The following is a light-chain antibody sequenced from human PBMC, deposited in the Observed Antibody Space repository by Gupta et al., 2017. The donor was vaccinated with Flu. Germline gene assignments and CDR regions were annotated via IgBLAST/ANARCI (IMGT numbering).Light chain of an antibody. J-gene: IGKJ4*01. CDR1: ESITNY. Sequence: VGDRVTISCRASESITNYLNWYQQKPGKAPKLLIYTTSTLHHGVPSRFSGSGSGTDYTLTISSLQPEDSATYYCQQSFSSITFGGGTKIEIK. CDR2: TTS. V-gene: IGKV1-39*01. CDR3: QQSFSSIT.